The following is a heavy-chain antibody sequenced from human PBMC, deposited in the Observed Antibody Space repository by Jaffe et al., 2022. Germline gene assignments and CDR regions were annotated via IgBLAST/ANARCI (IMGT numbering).Heavy chain of an antibody. V-gene: IGHV3-23*01. D-gene: IGHD6-19*01. Sequence: EVQLLESGGGLVQPGGSLRLSCAASGFTFSSYAMSWVRQAPGKGLEWVSAISGSGGSTYYADSVKGRFTISRDNSKNTLYLQMNSLRAEDTAVYYCAKASQLGIAVAGKRGGFDYWGQGTLVTVSS. CDR3: AKASQLGIAVAGKRGGFDY. CDR1: GFTFSSYA. J-gene: IGHJ4*02. CDR2: ISGSGGST.